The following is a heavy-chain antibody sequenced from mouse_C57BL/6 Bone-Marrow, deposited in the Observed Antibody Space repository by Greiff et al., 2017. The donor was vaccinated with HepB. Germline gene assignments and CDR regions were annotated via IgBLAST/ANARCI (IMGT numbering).Heavy chain of an antibody. J-gene: IGHJ1*03. CDR2: INPSSGYT. V-gene: IGHV1-7*01. D-gene: IGHD2-4*01. CDR1: GYTFTSYW. Sequence: VQLQQSGAELAKPGASVKLSCKASGYTFTSYWMHWVKQRPGQGLEWIGYINPSSGYTKYNQKFKDKATLTADKSSSTAYMQLSSLTYEDSAGYYCARRGPVSDYDGYFDGWGTGPTVTVSS. CDR3: ARRGPVSDYDGYFDG.